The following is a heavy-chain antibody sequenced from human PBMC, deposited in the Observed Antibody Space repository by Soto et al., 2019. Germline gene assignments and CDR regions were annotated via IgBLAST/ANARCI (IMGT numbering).Heavy chain of an antibody. V-gene: IGHV1-8*01. Sequence: QVQLVQSGAEVKKPGASVKVSCKASGYTFISYDINWVRQATGQGHVWMGWMNPNTGDTGYAQKFQGRVTMTRNTSINTANLELSSLRSDDTAVYFCARGDGYIFDYWGQGTLVTVSS. CDR1: GYTFISYD. J-gene: IGHJ4*02. CDR2: MNPNTGDT. D-gene: IGHD5-12*01. CDR3: ARGDGYIFDY.